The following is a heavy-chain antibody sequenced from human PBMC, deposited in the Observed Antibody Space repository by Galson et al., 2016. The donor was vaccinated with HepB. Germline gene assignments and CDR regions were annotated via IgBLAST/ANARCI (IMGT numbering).Heavy chain of an antibody. CDR3: ARGLAVVVTALRGALDI. CDR2: VVPLFETR. V-gene: IGHV1-69*13. J-gene: IGHJ3*02. Sequence: SVKVSCKASGGTFANYDMNWVRQVPGQGLEWMGGVVPLFETRNYAQKFQGRLTITADESTSTAYMGLNSLKSDDTAVYYCARGLAVVVTALRGALDIWGQGTMVVVSS. D-gene: IGHD2-21*02. CDR1: GGTFANYD.